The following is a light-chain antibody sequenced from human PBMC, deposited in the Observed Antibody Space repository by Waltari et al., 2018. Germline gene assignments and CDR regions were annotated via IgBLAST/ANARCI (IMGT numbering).Light chain of an antibody. CDR1: QSLFYSPKNKNY. V-gene: IGKV4-1*01. CDR2: WAS. CDR3: HQYYTTPRT. J-gene: IGKJ2*01. Sequence: DIEMTQSPASLGVSLGERATITCTSSQSLFYSPKNKNYLAWYQQKRGQPPRLLISWASTRESGVPDRFSGSGSGTYFTLTISSLQAEDVAVYYCHQYYTTPRTFGQGTKLEIK.